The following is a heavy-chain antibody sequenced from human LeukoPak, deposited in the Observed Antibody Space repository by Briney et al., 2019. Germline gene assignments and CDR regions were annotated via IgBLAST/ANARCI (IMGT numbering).Heavy chain of an antibody. CDR2: IIPIFGTA. CDR1: GGTFSSYA. Sequence: SVRVSCKASGGTFSSYAISWVRQAPGQGLEWMGGIIPIFGTANYAQKFQGRVTITADESTSTAYMELSSLRSEDTAVYYCARYDLNWFDPWGQGTLVTVSS. CDR3: ARYDLNWFDP. J-gene: IGHJ5*02. D-gene: IGHD3-3*01. V-gene: IGHV1-69*13.